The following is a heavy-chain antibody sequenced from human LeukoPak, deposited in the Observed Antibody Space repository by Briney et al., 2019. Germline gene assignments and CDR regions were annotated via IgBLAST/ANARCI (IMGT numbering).Heavy chain of an antibody. CDR2: ISSRSSYI. Sequence: GGSLRLSCAASGFTFSDYSMNWVRQAPGKGLEWVASISSRSSYIYYVDSVKGRFTISRDNAKNSLNLQMNSLRAEDTAVYYCARARPRLDSSCYYPDYWGQGTLVTVSS. CDR1: GFTFSDYS. J-gene: IGHJ4*02. D-gene: IGHD3-22*01. V-gene: IGHV3-21*01. CDR3: ARARPRLDSSCYYPDY.